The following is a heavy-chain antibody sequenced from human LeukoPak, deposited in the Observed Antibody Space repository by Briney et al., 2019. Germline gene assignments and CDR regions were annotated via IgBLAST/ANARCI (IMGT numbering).Heavy chain of an antibody. CDR2: IYYSGST. V-gene: IGHV4-39*07. CDR3: ARMAPCGADCYFDL. CDR1: GGSISSSSYY. Sequence: SETLSLTCTVSGGSISSSSYYWGWLRQPPGKGLEWIGSIYYSGSTYYNPSLKSRVTISVDTSKNQFSLKLSSVTAADTAVYYCARMAPCGADCYFDLWGQGTLVTVSS. J-gene: IGHJ4*02. D-gene: IGHD2-21*02.